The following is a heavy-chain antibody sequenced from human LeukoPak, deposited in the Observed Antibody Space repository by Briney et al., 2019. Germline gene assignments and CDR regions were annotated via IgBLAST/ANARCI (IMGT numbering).Heavy chain of an antibody. V-gene: IGHV3-23*01. D-gene: IGHD6-13*01. CDR1: GFTFSSFA. J-gene: IGHJ4*02. CDR2: ISGSGDST. Sequence: GGSLRLSCAASGFTFSSFAMRWVRQAPGKGLEWVSAISGSGDSTYYADSVKGRFTISRDNSKNTLYLQMNSLRAEDTAVYYCAKSIAAAGKFDYWGQGTLVTVSS. CDR3: AKSIAAAGKFDY.